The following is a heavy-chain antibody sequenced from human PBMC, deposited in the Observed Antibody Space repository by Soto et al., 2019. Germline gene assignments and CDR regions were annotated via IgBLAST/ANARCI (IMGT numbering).Heavy chain of an antibody. CDR3: ARMSSSIRPGC. D-gene: IGHD6-19*01. V-gene: IGHV3-48*01. CDR2: ISSSSSAK. Sequence: PGGSLRLSCAASGFTFSSHSMNWVRQAPGKGLEWVSYISSSSSAKYYAGSVKGRFTISRDNANNSLYLQMNSLRAEDTAVYYCARMSSSIRPGCWGQATLVTVSS. J-gene: IGHJ4*02. CDR1: GFTFSSHS.